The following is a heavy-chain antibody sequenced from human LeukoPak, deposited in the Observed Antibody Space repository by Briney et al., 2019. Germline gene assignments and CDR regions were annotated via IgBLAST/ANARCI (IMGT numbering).Heavy chain of an antibody. D-gene: IGHD2-8*02. CDR2: IYYSGST. CDR1: GGSISSSSYY. Sequence: PSETLSPTCTVSGGSISSSSYYWGWIRQPPGKGLEWIGSIYYSGSTYYSPSLKSRVTISVDTSKNQFSLKLSSVTAADTAVYYCARDGGVAPHNWFDPWGQGTLVTVSS. V-gene: IGHV4-39*07. CDR3: ARDGGVAPHNWFDP. J-gene: IGHJ5*02.